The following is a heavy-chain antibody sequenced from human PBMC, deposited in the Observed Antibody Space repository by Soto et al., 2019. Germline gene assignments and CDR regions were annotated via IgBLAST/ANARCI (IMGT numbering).Heavy chain of an antibody. CDR1: GFTFTEYD. CDR3: AKDKGITVQKHYFDY. J-gene: IGHJ4*02. D-gene: IGHD6-19*01. Sequence: GGSLRLSCAAPGFTFTEYDMHWVRQAPGKGLEWVAIISNDGTNKDCAESVKGRFNISRDNSKNTLYLQMNSLRNEDTALYYCAKDKGITVQKHYFDYWGQGT. V-gene: IGHV3-30*18. CDR2: ISNDGTNK.